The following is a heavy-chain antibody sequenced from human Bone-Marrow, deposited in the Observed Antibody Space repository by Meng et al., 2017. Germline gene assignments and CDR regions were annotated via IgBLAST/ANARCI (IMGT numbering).Heavy chain of an antibody. CDR2: ISAYNGNT. V-gene: IGHV1-18*01. Sequence: ASVKVSCKASGYTFTSYGISWVRQAPGQGLEWMGWISAYNGNTNYAQKLQGRVTMTTDTSTSTAYMELRSLRSDDTAVYYCAGWKAVVVAATTREKSDCWGQGTLVTVSS. D-gene: IGHD2-15*01. J-gene: IGHJ4*02. CDR3: AGWKAVVVAATTREKSDC. CDR1: GYTFTSYG.